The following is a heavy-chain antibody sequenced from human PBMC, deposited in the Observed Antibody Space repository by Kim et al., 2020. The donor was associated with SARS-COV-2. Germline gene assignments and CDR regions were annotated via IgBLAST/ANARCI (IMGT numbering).Heavy chain of an antibody. CDR3: ANHPVSRGADNFDC. CDR1: GGSVRSNTIY. Sequence: SETLSLTCTVSGGSVRSNTIYWGWIGQPPGMALAWIRTLYYSGKTYSNPSLKRRVTISFNTSNTHFSLILSPVTAADTAVYFCANHPVSRGADNFDCWG. D-gene: IGHD3-22*01. V-gene: IGHV4-39*07. J-gene: IGHJ4*01. CDR2: LYYSGKT.